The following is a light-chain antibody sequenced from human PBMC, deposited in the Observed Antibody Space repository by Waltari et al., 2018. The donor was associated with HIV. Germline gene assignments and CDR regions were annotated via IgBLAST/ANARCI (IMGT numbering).Light chain of an antibody. CDR3: LQHNDYPLT. J-gene: IGKJ1*01. CDR1: QGIRSD. CDR2: TTS. Sequence: DIQMTQSPSSLSASVGDRVTITCRASQGIRSDLGWYQQKPGRAPKRLIYTTSTLQSGVPSRFSGGGSGTEFTLTISSLQPKDFATYYCLQHNDYPLTFGQGTKVEIK. V-gene: IGKV1-17*01.